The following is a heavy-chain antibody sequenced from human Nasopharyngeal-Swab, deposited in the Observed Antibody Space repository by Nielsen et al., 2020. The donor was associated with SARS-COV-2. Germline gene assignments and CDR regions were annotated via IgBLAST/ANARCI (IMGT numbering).Heavy chain of an antibody. J-gene: IGHJ4*02. CDR1: GFTFSSYA. CDR2: ISYDGSNK. CDR3: ARDASSSWYIGGEDY. Sequence: GEPLKISCAASGFTFSSYAMHWVRQAPGKGLEWVAVISYDGSNKYYADSVKGRFTISRDNSKNTLYLQMNSLRAEDTAVYYCARDASSSWYIGGEDYWGQGTLVTVSS. V-gene: IGHV3-30-3*01. D-gene: IGHD6-13*01.